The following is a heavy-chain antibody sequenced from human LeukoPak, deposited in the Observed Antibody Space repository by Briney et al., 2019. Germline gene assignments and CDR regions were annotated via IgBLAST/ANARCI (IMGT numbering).Heavy chain of an antibody. CDR1: GGSINGYY. Sequence: SETLSLTCTVSGGSINGYYWTWIRQPPGKGLEWIGYISDSGSTNYNPSLKSRVTMSVDSSNTEFPLRLNSVAAADTAVYYCARVFRGAVTSNWFHPWGQGTLVTVSS. J-gene: IGHJ5*02. V-gene: IGHV4-59*01. D-gene: IGHD4-17*01. CDR3: ARVFRGAVTSNWFHP. CDR2: ISDSGST.